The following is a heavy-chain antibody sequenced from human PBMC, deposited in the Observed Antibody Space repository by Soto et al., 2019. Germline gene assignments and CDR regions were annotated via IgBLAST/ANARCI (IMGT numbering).Heavy chain of an antibody. CDR2: IIPSFGTA. CDR1: GGTFSSYA. CDR3: TRISGITGIVLLLSDTDYYHYYVMNV. Sequence: QVQLVQSGAEVKKPVSSVKVSCKASGGTFSSYAISWVRQAPVQGLELMGWIIPSFGTANYAQKFQGRVTITADESTSKAYMELSSLRSEDTAVYYCTRISGITGIVLLLSDTDYYHYYVMNVWGQRTTVTVSS. V-gene: IGHV1-69*01. J-gene: IGHJ6*01. D-gene: IGHD2-8*01.